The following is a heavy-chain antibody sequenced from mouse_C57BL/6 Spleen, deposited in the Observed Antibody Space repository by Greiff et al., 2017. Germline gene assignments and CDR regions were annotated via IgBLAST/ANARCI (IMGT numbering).Heavy chain of an antibody. J-gene: IGHJ2*01. CDR1: GFSLTSYG. CDR2: IWRGGST. D-gene: IGHD1-1*01. Sequence: VQLQQSGPGLVQPSQSLSITCTVSGFSLTSYGVHWVRQSPGKGLEWLGVIWRGGSTDYNAAFMSRLSITKDNSKSQVFFKMNRLQADDTAIYYCAKEGIYYYGSSFFDYWGQGTTLTVSS. CDR3: AKEGIYYYGSSFFDY. V-gene: IGHV2-5*01.